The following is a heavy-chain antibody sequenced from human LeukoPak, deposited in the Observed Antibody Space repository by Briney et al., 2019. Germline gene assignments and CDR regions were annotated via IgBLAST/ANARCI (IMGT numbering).Heavy chain of an antibody. D-gene: IGHD6-13*01. CDR3: AREKGSSGNFDY. J-gene: IGHJ4*02. CDR1: GGSISSYY. V-gene: IGHV4-59*01. CDR2: IYDSGST. Sequence: SETLSLTCTVSGGSISSYYWSWIRQPPGKGLELIGYIYDSGSTNYNPSLKSRVTISLDTSKNQFSLKLSSVTAVDTAVYYCAREKGSSGNFDYWGQGTLVTVSS.